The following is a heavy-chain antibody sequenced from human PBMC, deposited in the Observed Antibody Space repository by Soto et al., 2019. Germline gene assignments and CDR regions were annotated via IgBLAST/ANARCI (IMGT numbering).Heavy chain of an antibody. CDR2: INHSGST. V-gene: IGHV4-34*01. CDR1: GGSFSGYY. Sequence: PSDTLSLTCAVYGGSFSGYYWSWIRQPPGKGLEWIGEINHSGSTNYNPSLKSRVTISVDTSKNQFSLKLSSVTAADTAVYYCARARNRFGKYGMDVWGQGTTVTVSS. J-gene: IGHJ6*02. CDR3: ARARNRFGKYGMDV. D-gene: IGHD3-10*01.